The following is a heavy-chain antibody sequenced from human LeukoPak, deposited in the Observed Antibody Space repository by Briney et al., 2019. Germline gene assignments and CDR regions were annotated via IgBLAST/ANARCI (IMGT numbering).Heavy chain of an antibody. CDR3: ARDLAGGYYPNFDY. D-gene: IGHD3-22*01. CDR2: ISSSSSYI. CDR1: GFTFSSYS. J-gene: IGHJ4*02. V-gene: IGHV3-21*01. Sequence: GGSLRLSCADSGFTFSSYSMNWVRQAPGKGLEWVSSISSSSSYIYYADSVKGRFTISRDNAKNSLYLQMNSLRAEDTAVYYCARDLAGGYYPNFDYWGQGTLVTVSS.